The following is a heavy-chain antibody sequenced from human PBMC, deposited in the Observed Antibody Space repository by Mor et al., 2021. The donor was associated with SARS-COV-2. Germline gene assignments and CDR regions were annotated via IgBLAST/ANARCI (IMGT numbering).Heavy chain of an antibody. CDR3: ARQGEYSRSSWGAFDI. V-gene: IGHV4-39*01. CDR2: HFGDRT. Sequence: HFGDRTHYSPSLKSRVTISVDTSKNQFSLKLSSVTAADTAVYYCARQGEYSRSSWGAFDIWGQGTMV. J-gene: IGHJ3*02. D-gene: IGHD6-6*01.